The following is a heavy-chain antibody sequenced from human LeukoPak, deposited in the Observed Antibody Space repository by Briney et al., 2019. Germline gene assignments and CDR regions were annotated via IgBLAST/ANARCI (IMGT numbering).Heavy chain of an antibody. V-gene: IGHV4-34*01. CDR2: INHSGST. D-gene: IGHD1-7*01. Sequence: PSETLSLTCAVYGGSFSGYYWSWIRQPPGKGLEWIGEINHSGSTNYNPSLKSRVTISVDTSKNQFSLKLSSVTAADTAVYYCAEYGGELELNAWGQGTLVTVSS. CDR1: GGSFSGYY. J-gene: IGHJ4*02. CDR3: AEYGGELELNA.